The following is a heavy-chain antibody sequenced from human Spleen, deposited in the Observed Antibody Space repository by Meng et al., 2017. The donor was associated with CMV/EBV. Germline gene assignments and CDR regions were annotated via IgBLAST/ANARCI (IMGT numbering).Heavy chain of an antibody. V-gene: IGHV3-7*01. D-gene: IGHD1-26*01. CDR1: GFTFSSYW. Sequence: GESLKISCAASGFTFSSYWMSWVRQAPGKGLEWVANIKQDGSEKYYVDSVKGRFTISRDNAKNSLYLQMNSLRDEDTAVYYCARGIVTPRWGQGTLVTVSS. CDR2: IKQDGSEK. CDR3: ARGIVTPR. J-gene: IGHJ4*02.